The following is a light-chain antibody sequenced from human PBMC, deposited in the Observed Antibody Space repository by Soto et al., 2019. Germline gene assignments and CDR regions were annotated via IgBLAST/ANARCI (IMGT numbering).Light chain of an antibody. V-gene: IGKV3D-20*02. CDR1: QSVSSNS. CDR2: GAS. J-gene: IGKJ1*01. CDR3: QQRGNWWT. Sequence: EIVLTQSPGTLSLSPGERATLSCRASQSVSSNSLAWFQLKPGQAPRLLIYGASSRATGIPDRFSGSGSGTDFTLTISRLEPEDFAVYYCQQRGNWWTFGQGTKVEIK.